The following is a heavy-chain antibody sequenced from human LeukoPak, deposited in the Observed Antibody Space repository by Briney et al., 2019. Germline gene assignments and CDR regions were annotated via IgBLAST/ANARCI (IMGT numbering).Heavy chain of an antibody. V-gene: IGHV4-30-4*01. CDR1: GGSISSGDYY. J-gene: IGHJ6*02. Sequence: SETLSLTCTVSGGSISSGDYYWSWICQPPGKGLEWIGYIYYSGSTYYNPSLKSRVTISVDTSKNQFSLKLSSVTAADTAVYYCARYRVDIVAEYYGMDVWGQGTTVTVSS. CDR2: IYYSGST. D-gene: IGHD5-12*01. CDR3: ARYRVDIVAEYYGMDV.